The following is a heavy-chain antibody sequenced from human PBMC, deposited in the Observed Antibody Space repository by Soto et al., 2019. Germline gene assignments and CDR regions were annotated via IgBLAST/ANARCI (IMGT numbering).Heavy chain of an antibody. CDR1: GFTFSSYG. V-gene: IGHV3-30*03. CDR2: ISYDGSKK. CDR3: ARGYTRGYPSNWFDP. J-gene: IGHJ5*02. Sequence: QVQLVESGGGVVQPGRSLRLSCAASGFTFSSYGMHWVRQAPGKGLEWVAVISYDGSKKYYADSVKGRFTISRDNSKNTLYLQMDSRRDEDTAVYYCARGYTRGYPSNWFDPWGQGTLVTVSS. D-gene: IGHD3-22*01.